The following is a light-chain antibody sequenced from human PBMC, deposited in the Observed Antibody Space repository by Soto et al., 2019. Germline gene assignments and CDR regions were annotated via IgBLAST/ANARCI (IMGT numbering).Light chain of an antibody. CDR2: DND. CDR3: ATWDDSVDGSYV. CDR1: NSNIGDNY. V-gene: IGLV1-51*01. Sequence: QSVLTQPPSVSAAPGQQVTISCSGSNSNIGDNYVSWYQHLPGTAPKLVIYDNDRRPSGIPGRLSGSKSGTSATLGIIGLQTADEGDYYCATWDDSVDGSYVFGTGTKVTVL. J-gene: IGLJ1*01.